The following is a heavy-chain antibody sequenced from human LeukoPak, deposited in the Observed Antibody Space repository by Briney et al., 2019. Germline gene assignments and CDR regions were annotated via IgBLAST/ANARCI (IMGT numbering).Heavy chain of an antibody. J-gene: IGHJ4*02. CDR3: ASGRNNRHKYYDSSGYYFATYHFDY. CDR2: INHSGST. V-gene: IGHV4-34*01. CDR1: GGSFSGYY. D-gene: IGHD3-22*01. Sequence: SETLSLTCAVYGGSFSGYYWSWIRQPPGKGLEWIGEINHSGSTNYNPSLKSRVTISVDTSKNQFSLKLSSVTAADTAVYYCASGRNNRHKYYDSSGYYFATYHFDYWGQGTLVTVSS.